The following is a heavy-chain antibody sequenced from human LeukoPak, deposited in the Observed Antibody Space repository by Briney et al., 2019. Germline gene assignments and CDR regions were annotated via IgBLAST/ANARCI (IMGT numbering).Heavy chain of an antibody. J-gene: IGHJ6*04. CDR2: IIPIFGTA. CDR3: ARLIPAHYYYGMDV. V-gene: IGHV1-69*06. D-gene: IGHD2-2*01. CDR1: GGTFSSYA. Sequence: GASVKVSCKASGGTFSSYAISWVRQAPGQGLEWMGGIIPIFGTANYAQKFQGRVTITADKSTSTAYMELSSLGSEDTAVYYCARLIPAHYYYGMDVWGKGTTVTVSS.